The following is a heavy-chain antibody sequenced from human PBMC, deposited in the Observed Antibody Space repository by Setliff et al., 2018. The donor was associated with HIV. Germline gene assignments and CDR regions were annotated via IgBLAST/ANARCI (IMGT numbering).Heavy chain of an antibody. CDR2: IHNTGST. V-gene: IGHV4-4*09. J-gene: IGHJ4*02. D-gene: IGHD2-15*01. Sequence: SETLSLTCTVSGDSIIDSYWSWVRQPPGKGLEWIGYIHNTGSTDSNPSLKSRVTMSVDTSKNQFSLKLSSVTAADTAVYYCARRAANGLFDYWGQGTLVTVSS. CDR3: ARRAANGLFDY. CDR1: GDSIIDSY.